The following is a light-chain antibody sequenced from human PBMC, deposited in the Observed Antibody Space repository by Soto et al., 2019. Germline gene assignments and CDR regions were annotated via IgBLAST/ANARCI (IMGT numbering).Light chain of an antibody. V-gene: IGKV3-20*01. Sequence: EIVLTQSPGTLSLSPGERATLSCRASQSVSSNYLAWYQQKSGQAPRLLIYDASNRATGIPARFSGSGSGTDFTLTISRLEPEDFAVYYCQQYGSSGTFGQGTKVDI. CDR3: QQYGSSGT. J-gene: IGKJ1*01. CDR2: DAS. CDR1: QSVSSNY.